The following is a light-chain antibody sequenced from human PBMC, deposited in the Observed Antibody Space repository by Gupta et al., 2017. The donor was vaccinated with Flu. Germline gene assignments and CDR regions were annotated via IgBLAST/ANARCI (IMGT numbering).Light chain of an antibody. J-gene: IGKJ3*01. CDR1: QRLSVSC. Sequence: VALCPWEGATLACSARQRLSVSCLALYQQKPGQPPRRLIYGAASRATGIPDRCSGSGAGTDFSLTSSRREPEDFAVYYCQQYGSSQGITFGHGTKVDIK. CDR2: GAA. V-gene: IGKV3-20*01. CDR3: QQYGSSQGIT.